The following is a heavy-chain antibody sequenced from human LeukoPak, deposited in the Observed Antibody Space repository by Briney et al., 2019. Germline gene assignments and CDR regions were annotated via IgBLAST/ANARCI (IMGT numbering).Heavy chain of an antibody. Sequence: SVKVSCKASGGTFSSYAISWVRQAPGQGLEWMGGIIPIFGTANYAQKFQGRVTITTDESTSTAYMELSSLRSEDTAVYYCAVDLVGATNYYYCYMDVWGKGTTVTVSS. J-gene: IGHJ6*03. CDR2: IIPIFGTA. CDR3: AVDLVGATNYYYCYMDV. CDR1: GGTFSSYA. V-gene: IGHV1-69*05. D-gene: IGHD1-26*01.